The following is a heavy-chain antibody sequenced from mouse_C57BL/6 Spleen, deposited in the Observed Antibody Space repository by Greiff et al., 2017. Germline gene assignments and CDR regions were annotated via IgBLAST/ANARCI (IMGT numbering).Heavy chain of an antibody. J-gene: IGHJ2*01. Sequence: QVHVKQPGAELVMPGASVKLSCKASGYTFTSYWMHWVKQRPGQGLEWIGEIDPSDSYTNYNQKFKGKSTLTVDKSSSTAYMQLSSLTSEDSAVYYCARGSNLRYYFDYWGQGTTLTVSS. CDR1: GYTFTSYW. D-gene: IGHD2-5*01. V-gene: IGHV1-69*01. CDR2: IDPSDSYT. CDR3: ARGSNLRYYFDY.